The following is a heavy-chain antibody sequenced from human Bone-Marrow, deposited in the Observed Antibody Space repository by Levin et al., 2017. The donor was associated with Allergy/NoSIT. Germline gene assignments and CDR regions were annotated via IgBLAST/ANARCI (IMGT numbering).Heavy chain of an antibody. J-gene: IGHJ4*02. CDR1: GFTFSSYW. Sequence: GGSLRLSCAASGFTFSSYWMHWVRQAPGKGLVWVSRINSDGSSTSYADSVKGRFTISRDNAKNTLYLQMNSLRAEDTAVYYCARAVVYSSGPDYWGQGTLVTVSS. D-gene: IGHD6-19*01. CDR2: INSDGSST. CDR3: ARAVVYSSGPDY. V-gene: IGHV3-74*01.